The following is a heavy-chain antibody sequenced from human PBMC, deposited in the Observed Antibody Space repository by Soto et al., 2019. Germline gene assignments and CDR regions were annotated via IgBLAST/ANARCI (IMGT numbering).Heavy chain of an antibody. CDR1: GGSVSSGSYF. J-gene: IGHJ6*02. V-gene: IGHV4-61*01. Sequence: QVQLQESGPGLVKPSETLSLTCTVSGGSVSSGSYFWSWIRQPPGKGLEWIGYIYYSGSTNCNPSLKSRVTISVDTSKNQFSLKLSSVTAADTAVYYCARDYSSSSNYYYYYGMDVWGQGTTVTVSS. D-gene: IGHD6-6*01. CDR2: IYYSGST. CDR3: ARDYSSSSNYYYYYGMDV.